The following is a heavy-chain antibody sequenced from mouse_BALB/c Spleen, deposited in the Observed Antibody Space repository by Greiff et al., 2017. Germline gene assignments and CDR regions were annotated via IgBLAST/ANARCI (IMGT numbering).Heavy chain of an antibody. D-gene: IGHD1-1*01. CDR3: ARAPNYYGSSYFDY. J-gene: IGHJ2*01. CDR2: INPSTGYT. V-gene: IGHV1-7*01. CDR1: GYTFTSYW. Sequence: QVQLQQSGAELAKPGASVKMSCKASGYTFTSYWMHWVKQRPGQGLEWIGYINPSTGYTEYNQKFKDKATLTVDKSSSTAYMQLSSPTSEDSAVYYCARAPNYYGSSYFDYWGQGTTLTVSS.